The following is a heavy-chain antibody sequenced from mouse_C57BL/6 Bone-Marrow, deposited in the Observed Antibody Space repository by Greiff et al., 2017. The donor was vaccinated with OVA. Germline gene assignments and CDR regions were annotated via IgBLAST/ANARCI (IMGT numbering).Heavy chain of an antibody. CDR3: ARWDYSNYGYFDV. CDR2: IYPGSGST. Sequence: VQLQQSGAELVKPGASVKMSCKASGYTFTSYWITWVKQRPGQGLEWIGDIYPGSGSTNYNEKFKSKATLTVDTSSSTAYMQLSSLTSEDSAVYYCARWDYSNYGYFDVWGTGTTVTVSS. CDR1: GYTFTSYW. D-gene: IGHD2-5*01. J-gene: IGHJ1*03. V-gene: IGHV1-55*01.